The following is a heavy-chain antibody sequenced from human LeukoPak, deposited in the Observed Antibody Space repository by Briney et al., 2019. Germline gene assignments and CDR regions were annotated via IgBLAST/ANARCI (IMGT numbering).Heavy chain of an antibody. CDR2: IYYSGST. Sequence: SETLSLTCAVSGGSLSGHSWSWIRQHPGKGLEWIGYIYYSGSTYYNPSLKSRVTISVDTSKNQFSLKLSSVTAADTAVYYCARAGNDFWSGPKYWFDPWGQGTLVTVSS. J-gene: IGHJ5*02. CDR3: ARAGNDFWSGPKYWFDP. CDR1: GGSLSGHS. D-gene: IGHD3-3*01. V-gene: IGHV4-31*11.